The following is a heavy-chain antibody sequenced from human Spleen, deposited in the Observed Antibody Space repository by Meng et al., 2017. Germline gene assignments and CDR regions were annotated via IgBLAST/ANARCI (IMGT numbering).Heavy chain of an antibody. J-gene: IGHJ4*02. CDR3: ARLAEDY. CDR2: INAGNGNT. CDR1: GYTSDG. Sequence: ASVKVSCKASGYTSDGFSWVRQAPGQGLEWMGWINAGNGNTKYSQKFQGRVTITRDTSASTAYMELSSLRSEDTAVYYCARLAEDYWGQGTLVTVSS. V-gene: IGHV1-3*01.